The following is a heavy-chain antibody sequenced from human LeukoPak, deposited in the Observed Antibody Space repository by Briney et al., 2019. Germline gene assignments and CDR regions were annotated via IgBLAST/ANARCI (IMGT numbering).Heavy chain of an antibody. CDR1: GGSIKTYY. V-gene: IGHV4-59*01. J-gene: IGHJ4*02. CDR2: IHYSGST. Sequence: SETLSLTCSVSGGSIKTYYWTWIRQPPGKGLEWIGYIHYSGSTGSNPSLMGRVTISLDTSKSQFSLELRSVTAADTAVYYCVRDQSEFDSWGQGTVVTVSS. CDR3: VRDQSEFDS.